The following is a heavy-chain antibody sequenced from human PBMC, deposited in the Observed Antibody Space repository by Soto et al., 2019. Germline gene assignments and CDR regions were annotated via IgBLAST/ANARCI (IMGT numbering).Heavy chain of an antibody. CDR2: IYYSGST. D-gene: IGHD3-10*01. J-gene: IGHJ4*02. Sequence: PSETLSLTCTVSGASISSSSYYWGWIRQPPGKGLEWIGSIYYSGSTYYNPSLKSRVTISVDTSKNQFSLKLSSVTAADTAVYYCGGRGYYYGSGSGGEFDYWGQGTLVTVSS. V-gene: IGHV4-39*01. CDR3: GGRGYYYGSGSGGEFDY. CDR1: GASISSSSYY.